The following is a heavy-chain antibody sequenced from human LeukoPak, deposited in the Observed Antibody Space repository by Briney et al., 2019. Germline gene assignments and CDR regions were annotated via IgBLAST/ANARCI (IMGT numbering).Heavy chain of an antibody. Sequence: PSETLYLTCAVYGGSFSGYYWSWIRQPPGKGLEWIGEINHSGSTNYNPSLKSRVTMSVDTSKNQFSLKLSSVTAADTAVYYCASVVPAAKYYYGMDVWGQGTTVTVSS. D-gene: IGHD2-2*01. V-gene: IGHV4-34*01. CDR1: GGSFSGYY. CDR3: ASVVPAAKYYYGMDV. J-gene: IGHJ6*02. CDR2: INHSGST.